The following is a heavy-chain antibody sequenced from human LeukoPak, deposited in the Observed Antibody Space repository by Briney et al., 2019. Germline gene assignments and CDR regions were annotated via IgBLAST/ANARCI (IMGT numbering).Heavy chain of an antibody. J-gene: IGHJ4*02. Sequence: PGGSLRLSCVASGFTFSRYWMSWVRQAPGKGLEWVANMKEDGSEKYYVDSVKGRFTISRDSAKNSLYLQMNSLRAEDTAVYYCAREYGWSFESWGQGTLVTVSS. V-gene: IGHV3-7*01. CDR2: MKEDGSEK. D-gene: IGHD2-8*02. CDR1: GFTFSRYW. CDR3: AREYGWSFES.